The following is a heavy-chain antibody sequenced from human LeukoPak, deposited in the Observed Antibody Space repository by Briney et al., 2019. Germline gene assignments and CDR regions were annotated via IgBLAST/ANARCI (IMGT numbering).Heavy chain of an antibody. CDR3: ARGGIQVSGIDEFDY. V-gene: IGHV3-13*01. CDR1: GFTFSSYA. Sequence: PGGSLRLSCAASGFTFSSYAMGWVRQAPGKGLEWVSAIGTRGDTHYSGSVKGRFTISRENAESSLYLQMNSLRAEDTAVYYCARGGIQVSGIDEFDYWGQGTLVTVSS. CDR2: IGTRGDT. D-gene: IGHD6-19*01. J-gene: IGHJ4*02.